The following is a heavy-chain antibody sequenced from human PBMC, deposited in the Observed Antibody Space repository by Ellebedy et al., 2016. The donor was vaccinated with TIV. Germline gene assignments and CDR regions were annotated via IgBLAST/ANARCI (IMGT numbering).Heavy chain of an antibody. CDR2: IKQDGSEK. J-gene: IGHJ6*02. D-gene: IGHD3-10*02. V-gene: IGHV3-7*01. CDR3: ASLGSSRAAYYYYGMDV. Sequence: GESLKISCAASGFTFSSYWMSWVRQAPGKGLEWVAKIKQDGSEKYYVDSVKGRFTISRDNAKNTLYLQMNSLRAEDTAVYYCASLGSSRAAYYYYGMDVWGQGTTVTVSS. CDR1: GFTFSSYW.